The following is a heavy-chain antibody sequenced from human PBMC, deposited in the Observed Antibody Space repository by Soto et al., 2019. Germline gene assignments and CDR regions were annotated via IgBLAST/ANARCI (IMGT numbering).Heavy chain of an antibody. J-gene: IGHJ4*02. CDR2: ISPYHGKT. CDR3: ATXNRGYSYGYSFDY. V-gene: IGHV1-18*04. CDR1: GYTFTTYS. Sequence: ASVKVSCKASGYTFTTYSISWVRQTPGQGLEWMGWISPYHGKTDYAQKIQDRVTMTTDTSTSTAYMELRSLRSDDTAVYFCATXNRGYSYGYSFDYWGRG. D-gene: IGHD5-18*01.